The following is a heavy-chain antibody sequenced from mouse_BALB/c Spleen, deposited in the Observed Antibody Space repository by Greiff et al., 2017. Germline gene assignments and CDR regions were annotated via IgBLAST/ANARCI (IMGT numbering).Heavy chain of an antibody. J-gene: IGHJ3*01. D-gene: IGHD2-3*01. Sequence: EVQLVESGGGLVQPGGSRKLSCAASGFTFSSFGMHWVRQAPEKGLEWVAYISSGSSTIYYADTVKGRFTISRDNPKNTLFLQLTSLRSEDTAMYYCARWINDGYWGFAYWGQGTLVTVSA. CDR3: ARWINDGYWGFAY. V-gene: IGHV5-17*02. CDR2: ISSGSSTI. CDR1: GFTFSSFG.